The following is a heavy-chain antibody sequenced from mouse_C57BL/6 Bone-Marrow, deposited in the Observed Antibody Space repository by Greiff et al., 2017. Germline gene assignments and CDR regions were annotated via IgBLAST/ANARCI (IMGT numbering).Heavy chain of an antibody. J-gene: IGHJ4*01. D-gene: IGHD5-1-1*01. CDR3: ARRKYMDY. CDR1: GFTFSSYG. CDR2: ISSGGSYT. V-gene: IGHV5-6*01. Sequence: EVQLQESGGDLVKPGGSLKLSCAASGFTFSSYGMSWVRQTPDKRLEWVATISSGGSYTYYPDSVKGRFTISRDNAKNTLYLQMSSLKAEDTAMYYCARRKYMDYWGQGTSVTVSS.